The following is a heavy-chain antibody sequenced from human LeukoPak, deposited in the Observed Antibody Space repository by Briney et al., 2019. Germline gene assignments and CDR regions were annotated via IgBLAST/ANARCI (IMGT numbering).Heavy chain of an antibody. CDR1: GGSISNYY. Sequence: SETLSLTCTISGGSISNYYWTWIRQPPGKGLEWIGYIYDSGTTNYNPSLKSRVTISVDTSKNQFSLKLSSVTAADTAVYYCARQSDSVAFDIWGQGTMVTVSS. CDR3: ARQSDSVAFDI. D-gene: IGHD2-15*01. CDR2: IYDSGTT. J-gene: IGHJ3*02. V-gene: IGHV4-59*08.